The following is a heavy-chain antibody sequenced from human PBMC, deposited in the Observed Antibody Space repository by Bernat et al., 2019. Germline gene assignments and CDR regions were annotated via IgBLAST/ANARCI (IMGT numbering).Heavy chain of an antibody. V-gene: IGHV4-59*01. D-gene: IGHD6-13*01. CDR3: ARVRYSGSWYEDFDY. J-gene: IGHJ4*02. CDR1: GGSISSYY. Sequence: QVQLQESGPGLVKPSETLSLTCTVSGGSISSYYWSWIRQPPGKGLEWIGYIYYSGSTNYNPSLKSRVTISVDTSKNQFSLKLSSVTAADTAVYYCARVRYSGSWYEDFDYWGQGTLVTVSS. CDR2: IYYSGST.